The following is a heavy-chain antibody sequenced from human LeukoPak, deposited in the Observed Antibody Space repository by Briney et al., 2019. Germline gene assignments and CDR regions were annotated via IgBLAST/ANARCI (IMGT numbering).Heavy chain of an antibody. D-gene: IGHD5-18*01. CDR3: ARSRGYSYGYFDY. Sequence: GGSLRLSCAASGFTFSSYAMHWVRQAPGKGLEWVAVISYDGSNKYYVDSVKGRFTISRDNSKNTLYLQMNSLRAEDTAVYYCARSRGYSYGYFDYWGQGTLVTVSS. V-gene: IGHV3-30-3*01. CDR2: ISYDGSNK. CDR1: GFTFSSYA. J-gene: IGHJ4*02.